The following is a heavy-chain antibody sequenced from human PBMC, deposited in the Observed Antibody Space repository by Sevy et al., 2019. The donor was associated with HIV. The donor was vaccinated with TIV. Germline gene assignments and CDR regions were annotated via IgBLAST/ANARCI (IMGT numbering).Heavy chain of an antibody. CDR3: ARVAVEYCTDDCYHRFDY. D-gene: IGHD2-21*02. V-gene: IGHV3-30-3*01. Sequence: GGSLRRACAASGFTFTLYAIHWVRQAPGKGLEWVALISYSGTNKYYADAVKGRFTISRDDSKNTAYLQMNNRKTDDSAVYYCARVAVEYCTDDCYHRFDYWGQGTQVTVSS. J-gene: IGHJ4*02. CDR1: GFTFTLYA. CDR2: ISYSGTNK.